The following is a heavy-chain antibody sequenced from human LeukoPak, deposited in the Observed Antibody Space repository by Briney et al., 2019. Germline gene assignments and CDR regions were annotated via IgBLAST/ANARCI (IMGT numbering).Heavy chain of an antibody. D-gene: IGHD1-26*01. CDR1: GYTFTGYY. CDR2: INPNSGGT. CDR3: ARGELVGLGATSAGWFDP. J-gene: IGHJ5*02. V-gene: IGHV1-2*06. Sequence: GASVKVSCTASGYTFTGYYMHWVRQAPGQGLEWMGRINPNSGGTNYAQKFQGRVTMTRDTSISTAYMELSRLRSDDTTVYYCARGELVGLGATSAGWFDPWGQGTLVTVSS.